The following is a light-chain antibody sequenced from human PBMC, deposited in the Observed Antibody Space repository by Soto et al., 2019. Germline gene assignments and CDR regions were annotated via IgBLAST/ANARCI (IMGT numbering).Light chain of an antibody. CDR3: QQYNNWPIT. Sequence: EIVTTQPPATLSVSPGERATLSGRASQSVSSNLAWYQQKPGQAPRLLIYGASTRATGIPARFSGSGSGTEFTLTISSLQSEDFAVYYCQQYNNWPITFGQGTRLEIK. V-gene: IGKV3-15*01. CDR2: GAS. J-gene: IGKJ5*01. CDR1: QSVSSN.